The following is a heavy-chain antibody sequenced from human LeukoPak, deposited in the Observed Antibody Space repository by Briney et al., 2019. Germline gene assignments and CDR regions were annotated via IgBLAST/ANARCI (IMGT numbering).Heavy chain of an antibody. CDR1: GFTFSSYG. CDR3: AKDRVSSIAARFRRDY. D-gene: IGHD6-6*01. CDR2: IRYDGSNK. V-gene: IGHV3-30*02. Sequence: QPGRSLRLSCAASGFTFSSYGMHWVRQAPGKGLEWVAFIRYDGSNKYYADSVKGRFTISRDNSKNTLYLQMNSLRAEDTAVYYCAKDRVSSIAARFRRDYWGQGTLVTVSS. J-gene: IGHJ4*02.